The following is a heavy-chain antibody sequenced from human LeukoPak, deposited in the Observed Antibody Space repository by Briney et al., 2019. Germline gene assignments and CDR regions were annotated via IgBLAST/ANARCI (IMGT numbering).Heavy chain of an antibody. V-gene: IGHV1-46*01. Sequence: ASMKVSCKASGYTFTSYYLHWVRQAPGQGLEWMGIIDPSGGSTNYAQKFQGRVTMTRDTSTSTVYMELSSLRSEDTAVYYCARAIGWYDLPWYFDCWGQGTLVTVSS. CDR2: IDPSGGST. CDR3: ARAIGWYDLPWYFDC. J-gene: IGHJ4*02. D-gene: IGHD6-19*01. CDR1: GYTFTSYY.